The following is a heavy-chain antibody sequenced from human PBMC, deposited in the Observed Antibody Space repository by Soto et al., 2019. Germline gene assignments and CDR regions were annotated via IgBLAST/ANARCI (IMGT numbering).Heavy chain of an antibody. D-gene: IGHD1-20*01. CDR3: AASPVTGYWYFDL. CDR1: GNY. CDR2: IYSGGST. J-gene: IGHJ2*01. V-gene: IGHV3-66*01. Sequence: EVQLVESGGGLVQPGGSLRLSCAASGNYMSWVRQAPGKGLEWVSVIYSGGSTYYADSVKGRFTFSRDNSKNTLYLQMNSLRAEDTAVYFCAASPVTGYWYFDLWGRGTLVTVSS.